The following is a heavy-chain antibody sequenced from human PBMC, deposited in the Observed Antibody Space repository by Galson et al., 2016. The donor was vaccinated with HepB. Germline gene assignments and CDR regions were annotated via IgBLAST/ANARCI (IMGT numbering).Heavy chain of an antibody. V-gene: IGHV1-46*01. Sequence: SCKASGYTFTSYYMHWVRQAPGQGLEWMGKINPSGGSTRYAQKFQGRVTMTRDTSTSTVYMELSSLRSEDTAVYYCARGTVTPFHYYYYHMDVWGKGTTVTVSS. J-gene: IGHJ6*03. CDR3: ARGTVTPFHYYYYHMDV. CDR2: INPSGGST. CDR1: GYTFTSYY. D-gene: IGHD4-17*01.